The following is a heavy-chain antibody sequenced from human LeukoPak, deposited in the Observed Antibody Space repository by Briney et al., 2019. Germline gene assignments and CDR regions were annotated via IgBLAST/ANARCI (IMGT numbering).Heavy chain of an antibody. V-gene: IGHV4-59*12. CDR1: GGSISSYY. D-gene: IGHD5-24*01. J-gene: IGHJ4*02. CDR2: IYYSGST. Sequence: SETLSLTCTASGGSISSYYWSWIRQPPGKGLEWIGSIYYSGSTNYNPSLKSRVTISVDTSKNQFSMKLSSVTAADTAVYYCAKGRDGYSDFDYWGQGTLDTVSS. CDR3: AKGRDGYSDFDY.